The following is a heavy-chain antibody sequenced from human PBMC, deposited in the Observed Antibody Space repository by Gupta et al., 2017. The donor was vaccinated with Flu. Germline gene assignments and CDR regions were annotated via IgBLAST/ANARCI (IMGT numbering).Heavy chain of an antibody. D-gene: IGHD2-2*01. Sequence: AASGFIFSSYTMHGVRQAPGKGLEYVSSISSNGNGTLYVNSVKGRFTISRDNSKNTLYLQMDSLRHEDMAIYYCAHQAPKDNAFDYWGPGSLITVSS. V-gene: IGHV3-64*01. CDR2: ISSNGNGT. CDR3: AHQAPKDNAFDY. CDR1: GFIFSSYT. J-gene: IGHJ4*02.